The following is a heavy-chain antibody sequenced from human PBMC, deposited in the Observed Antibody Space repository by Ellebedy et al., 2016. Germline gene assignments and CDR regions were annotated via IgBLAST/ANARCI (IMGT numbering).Heavy chain of an antibody. J-gene: IGHJ4*02. CDR2: INHSGST. D-gene: IGHD6-19*01. CDR3: ARLRYSSGWYVPIPHFDY. CDR1: GGSFSGYY. Sequence: SETLSLTXAVYGGSFSGYYWSWIRQPPGKGLEWIGEINHSGSTNYNPSLKSRVTISVDTSKNQFSLKLSSVTAADTAVYYCARLRYSSGWYVPIPHFDYWGQGTLVTVSS. V-gene: IGHV4-34*01.